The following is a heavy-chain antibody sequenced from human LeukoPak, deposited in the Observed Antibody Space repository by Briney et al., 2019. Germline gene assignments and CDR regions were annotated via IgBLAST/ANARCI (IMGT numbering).Heavy chain of an antibody. V-gene: IGHV4-39*01. CDR1: GGSISTSDYY. Sequence: PSETLSLTCTVSGGSISTSDYYWGWIRQPPGKGLEWIASIHYSGGTYFNPSLKSRVTISVDTSRNEFSLKVTSVTAADTAVYYCARSCDSTSCSDGDWFDPWGQGTLVTVSS. D-gene: IGHD2-2*01. CDR3: ARSCDSTSCSDGDWFDP. J-gene: IGHJ5*02. CDR2: IHYSGGT.